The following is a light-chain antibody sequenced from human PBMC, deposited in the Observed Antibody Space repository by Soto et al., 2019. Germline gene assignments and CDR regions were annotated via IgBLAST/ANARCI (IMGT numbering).Light chain of an antibody. V-gene: IGKV2D-29*02. Sequence: DFVMTQTPLSVSVAPGQPASISCKSSQSLLHITGETFLFWYLQKPGQSPQLLIYEVSTRVSGVPDRFSGSGSGTDFTLEISRVETDDVGIYYCMQSTQLPPTLGQGTRLEIK. J-gene: IGKJ5*01. CDR3: MQSTQLPPT. CDR2: EVS. CDR1: QSLLHITGETF.